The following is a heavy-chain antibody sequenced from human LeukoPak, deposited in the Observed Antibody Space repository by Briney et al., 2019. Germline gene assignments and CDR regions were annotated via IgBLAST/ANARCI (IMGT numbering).Heavy chain of an antibody. V-gene: IGHV4-59*08. CDR1: GGSISSYY. CDR2: IYCSGST. J-gene: IGHJ5*02. Sequence: PSDTLSLTSTVSGGSISSYYWSWIRQPPGKGLEWSGYIYCSGSTNYNPSLKSRVTISVHTSKNQFSLKLSSVTAADTAVYYCARQSDPYCSGGSCYPNGFDPWGQGTLV. CDR3: ARQSDPYCSGGSCYPNGFDP. D-gene: IGHD2-15*01.